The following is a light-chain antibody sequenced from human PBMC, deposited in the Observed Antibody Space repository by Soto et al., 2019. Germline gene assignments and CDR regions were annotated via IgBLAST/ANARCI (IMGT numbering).Light chain of an antibody. Sequence: DIQMTQSPSTLSASVGDRVTITCRASQSISTWLAWYHQKPGKAPNLLIYKASSLESGVQKRFSGSGSWTDFTLTISSLQPDDFTTYYCHGYSGDFYNFGHVNKLEIK. J-gene: IGKJ2*01. CDR3: HGYSGDFYN. CDR2: KAS. V-gene: IGKV1-5*03. CDR1: QSISTW.